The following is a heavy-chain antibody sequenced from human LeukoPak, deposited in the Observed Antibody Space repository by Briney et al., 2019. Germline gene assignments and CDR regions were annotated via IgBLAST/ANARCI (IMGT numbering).Heavy chain of an antibody. V-gene: IGHV3-7*01. CDR3: ARDGGSAWFLDY. J-gene: IGHJ4*02. Sequence: PGGSLRLSCTAPGFTFSGAWMTWVRQAPGKGLEWVANIREDGTEKNYVDSVKGRFTISRDNAKNSLYLQMNSLRAEDTAVYYCARDGGSAWFLDYWGQGTLVIVSS. CDR1: GFTFSGAW. D-gene: IGHD6-19*01. CDR2: IREDGTEK.